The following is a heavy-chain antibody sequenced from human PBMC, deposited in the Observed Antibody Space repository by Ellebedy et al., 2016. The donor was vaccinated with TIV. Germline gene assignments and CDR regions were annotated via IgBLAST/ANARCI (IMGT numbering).Heavy chain of an antibody. J-gene: IGHJ4*02. D-gene: IGHD6-6*01. Sequence: PGGSLRLSCAASGFTVSNNYMRWVRQAPGKGLEWVSLIYSTGDTNYADFVKGRFTISRDNSKNTLYLQMNSLRVEDTAVYYCARDGGAARTAPPDYWGQGTLVTGSS. CDR3: ARDGGAARTAPPDY. CDR1: GFTVSNNY. V-gene: IGHV3-66*01. CDR2: IYSTGDT.